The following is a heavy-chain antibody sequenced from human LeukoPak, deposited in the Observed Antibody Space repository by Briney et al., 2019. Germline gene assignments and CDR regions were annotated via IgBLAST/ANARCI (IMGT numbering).Heavy chain of an antibody. V-gene: IGHV3-7*01. CDR3: ARDGVIVVVAEGFDY. D-gene: IGHD2-15*01. CDR1: GFTFSSYW. Sequence: GGSLRLSWAASGFTFSSYWMSWVRQAPGKGLEWVANIKQDGSEKYYVDSVKGRFTISRDNAKNSLYLQMNSLRAEDTAVYYCARDGVIVVVAEGFDYWGQGTLVTVSS. CDR2: IKQDGSEK. J-gene: IGHJ4*02.